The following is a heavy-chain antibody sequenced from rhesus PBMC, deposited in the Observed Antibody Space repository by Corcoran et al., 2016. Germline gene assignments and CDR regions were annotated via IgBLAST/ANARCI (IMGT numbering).Heavy chain of an antibody. CDR1: GGSISSSY. V-gene: IGHV4-169*02. Sequence: QLQLQESGPGLVKPSETLSLTCAVSGGSISSSYWSWIRQAPGKGLEWIAYIYGSGTNTNYHPSLTSRVTLSVDTSKNQLSLKLSSVTAADTAVYYCARDRGAAQLWGQGVLVTVSS. CDR2: IYGSGTNT. J-gene: IGHJ4*01. D-gene: IGHD4-29*01. CDR3: ARDRGAAQL.